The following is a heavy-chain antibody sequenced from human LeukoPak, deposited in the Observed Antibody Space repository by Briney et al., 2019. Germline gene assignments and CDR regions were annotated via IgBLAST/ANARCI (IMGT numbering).Heavy chain of an antibody. V-gene: IGHV1-46*01. CDR1: GYTFTGYY. CDR3: AREGAVAGNWFDP. Sequence: ASVKVSCKASGYTFTGYYMHWLRQAPGQGLEWMGIINPSGGSTSYAQKFQGRVTMTRDTSTSTVYMELSSLRSEDTAVYYCAREGAVAGNWFDPWGQGTLVTVSS. CDR2: INPSGGST. J-gene: IGHJ5*02. D-gene: IGHD6-19*01.